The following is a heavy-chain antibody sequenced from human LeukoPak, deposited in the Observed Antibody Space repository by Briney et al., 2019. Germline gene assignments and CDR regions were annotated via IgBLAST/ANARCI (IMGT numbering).Heavy chain of an antibody. CDR2: ISWNSGAI. CDR1: GFTFDDFA. V-gene: IGHV3-9*03. D-gene: IGHD1-14*01. J-gene: IGHJ3*02. Sequence: PGGSLRLSCAASGFTFDDFAMHWVRQAPGKGLEWVSSISWNSGAIGYADSVKGRFTISRDNAKSSLYLQMNSLRAEDMALYYCAKNMISAGRGTFDIWGQGTMVTVSS. CDR3: AKNMISAGRGTFDI.